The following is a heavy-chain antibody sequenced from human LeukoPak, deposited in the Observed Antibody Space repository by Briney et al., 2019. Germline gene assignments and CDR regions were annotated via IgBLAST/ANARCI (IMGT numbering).Heavy chain of an antibody. V-gene: IGHV1-18*01. CDR2: ISAYNGNT. D-gene: IGHD2-2*01. J-gene: IGHJ3*02. CDR1: GYTFTSYG. Sequence: ASVKVSCKAYGYTFTSYGISWVRQAPGQGLEWMGWISAYNGNTNYAQKLQGRVTMTTDTSTSTAYMELRSLRSDDTAVYYCAYCSSTSCLAGDAFDIWGQGTMVTVSS. CDR3: AYCSSTSCLAGDAFDI.